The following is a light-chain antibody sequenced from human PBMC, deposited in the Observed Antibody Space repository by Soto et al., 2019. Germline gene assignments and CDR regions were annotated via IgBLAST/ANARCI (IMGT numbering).Light chain of an antibody. CDR1: QSVSSN. V-gene: IGKV3-15*01. CDR3: QQYNNWRT. Sequence: EIVMKQSPATLSVSQGERATLSCRASQSVSSNLAWYQQKPGQAPRLLIYGASTRATGIPARFSGSGSGTEFTLTISSLQSEDFAVYCCQQYNNWRTFGQGTKVDIK. CDR2: GAS. J-gene: IGKJ1*01.